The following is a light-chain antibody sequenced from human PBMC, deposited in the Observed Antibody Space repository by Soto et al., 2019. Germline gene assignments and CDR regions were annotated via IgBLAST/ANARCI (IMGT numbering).Light chain of an antibody. J-gene: IGKJ4*01. Sequence: EIVITQTPATLSVSPGERATLSCRASQSVSSILAWYQQKPGQAPRLLIYGASTRATGIPARFSDSGSGTEFTLTISSLQSEDFAVYYCQQYNNWPPLTFGGGTKVEIK. V-gene: IGKV3-15*01. CDR1: QSVSSI. CDR2: GAS. CDR3: QQYNNWPPLT.